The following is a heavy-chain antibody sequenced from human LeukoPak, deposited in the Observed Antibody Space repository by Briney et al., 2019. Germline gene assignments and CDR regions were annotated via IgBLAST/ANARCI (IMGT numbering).Heavy chain of an antibody. J-gene: IGHJ4*02. V-gene: IGHV3-15*01. D-gene: IGHD2-15*01. CDR1: GYGLTFSNVW. CDR2: IKNKGEGGTT. CDR3: SGGGYGSDY. Sequence: PGGSLRPSCADYGYGLTFSNVWMSWVRQAPGKGLEWVGRIKNKGEGGTTDYAAPVKGRFIISRDDSKNTLYLQMNSLKTEDTAVYYCSGGGYGSDYWGQGTLVTVSS.